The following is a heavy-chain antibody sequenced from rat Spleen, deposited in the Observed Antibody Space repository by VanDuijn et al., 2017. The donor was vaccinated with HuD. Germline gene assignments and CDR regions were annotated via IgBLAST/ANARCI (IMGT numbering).Heavy chain of an antibody. V-gene: IGHV2-15*01. D-gene: IGHD4-2*01. CDR3: ACLAETDY. CDR2: IWSGGST. CDR1: GFSLTGNN. J-gene: IGHJ2*01. Sequence: QVQLRESGPGLVQPSQTLSLTCSVSGFSLTGNNIYWVRQPPGKGLEWIGAIWSGGSTDYNSALKSRLSISRDTSKSQVLLKMNSLQTEDTAMYFCACLAETDYWGQGVMVTVSS.